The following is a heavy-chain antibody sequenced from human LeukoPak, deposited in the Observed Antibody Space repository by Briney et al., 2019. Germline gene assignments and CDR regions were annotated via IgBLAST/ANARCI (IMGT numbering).Heavy chain of an antibody. V-gene: IGHV6-1*01. CDR1: GDSVSSNSAA. J-gene: IGHJ4*02. CDR3: ARYIVVVPTAMGGFDY. CDR2: TYYRSKWYN. Sequence: SQTLSLTCAIFGDSVSSNSAAWNWIRQSPSRGLEWPGRTYYRSKWYNDYAVTVKSRITINPDTSKNQFSLQLNSVTPEDTAVYYCARYIVVVPTAMGGFDYWGQGTLVTVSS. D-gene: IGHD2-2*01.